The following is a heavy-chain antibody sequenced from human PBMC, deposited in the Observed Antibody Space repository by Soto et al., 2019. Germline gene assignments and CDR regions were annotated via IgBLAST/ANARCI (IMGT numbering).Heavy chain of an antibody. CDR1: GGTFSSYA. V-gene: IGHV1-69*06. J-gene: IGHJ6*02. D-gene: IGHD3-3*01. CDR2: IIPIFGTA. CDR3: ARLTGHYDFWSGYQDYYGMEV. Sequence: ASVKVSCKASGGTFSSYAISWVRQAPGQGLEWMGWIIPIFGTANYAQKFQGRVTITADKSTSTAYMELSSLRSEDTAVYYCARLTGHYDFWSGYQDYYGMEVWGQGTTVTVSS.